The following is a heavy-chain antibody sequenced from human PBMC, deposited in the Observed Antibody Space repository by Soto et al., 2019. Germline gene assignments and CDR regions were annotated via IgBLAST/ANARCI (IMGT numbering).Heavy chain of an antibody. CDR3: ATRAEDYDFWSGYYGA. D-gene: IGHD3-3*01. J-gene: IGHJ5*02. CDR1: GYSFSTSW. Sequence: GESLKISCKGSGYSFSTSWIGWVRQMSGKGLEWMGTTYPSDSDTRYSPSFQGQVIISADKSTSTASLQWRRLKASDTAMYYCATRAEDYDFWSGYYGAWGQGTRGTVSP. CDR2: TYPSDSDT. V-gene: IGHV5-51*01.